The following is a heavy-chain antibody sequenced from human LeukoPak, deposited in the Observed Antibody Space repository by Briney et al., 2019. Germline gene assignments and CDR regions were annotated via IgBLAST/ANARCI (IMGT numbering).Heavy chain of an antibody. J-gene: IGHJ4*02. V-gene: IGHV3-30*18. CDR2: VSYDGGNK. Sequence: PGGSLRLSCAASGFTFSNYAMYWVRQAPGKGLEWVTTVSYDGGNKYYADSVKGRFTISRDNSKNTLYLQMNSLRPEDTAVYYCAKEHQWLQYYFDYWGQGTLVTVSS. D-gene: IGHD5-12*01. CDR3: AKEHQWLQYYFDY. CDR1: GFTFSNYA.